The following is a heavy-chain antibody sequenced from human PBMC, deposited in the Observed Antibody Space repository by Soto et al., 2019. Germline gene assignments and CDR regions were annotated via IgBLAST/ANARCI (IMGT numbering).Heavy chain of an antibody. J-gene: IGHJ5*02. V-gene: IGHV3-74*01. D-gene: IGHD6-13*01. CDR1: GFTFSSYW. CDR3: ARGRIEAAGTRFDWFDP. CDR2: INSDGSST. Sequence: EVQLVESGGGLVQPGGSLRLSCAASGFTFSSYWMHWVRQAPGKGLVWVSRINSDGSSTSYADSVKGRFTIYRDNAKNALYLQMNSLRVEDTAVYYCARGRIEAAGTRFDWFDPWGQGTLVTVSS.